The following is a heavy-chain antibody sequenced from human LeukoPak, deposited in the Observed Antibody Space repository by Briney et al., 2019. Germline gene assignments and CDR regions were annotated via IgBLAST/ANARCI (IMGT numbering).Heavy chain of an antibody. V-gene: IGHV3-23*01. D-gene: IGHD2-15*01. CDR3: AKNTLGSPEGYFEF. Sequence: GGSLRLSCAASGITFSTYAMSWVRQAPGKGLEWVSVISGSGGSTYYTDSVKGRFTISRDNSKNTLYLQMNSLRADDTAVYYCAKNTLGSPEGYFEFWGQGTLVTVSS. CDR1: GITFSTYA. J-gene: IGHJ4*02. CDR2: ISGSGGST.